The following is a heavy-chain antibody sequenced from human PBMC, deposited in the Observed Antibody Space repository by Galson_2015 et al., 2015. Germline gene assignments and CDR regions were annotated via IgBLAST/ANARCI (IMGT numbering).Heavy chain of an antibody. Sequence: SLRLSCAASGLTFRNYWMHWVRQVPGKGLVWVSRINEDASRTNYAGSVGGRFTISRDNAKNTLYLQMDGLRAEDTAVYYCAKSDDSWYFDLWGRGTLVTVSS. CDR3: AKSDDSWYFDL. D-gene: IGHD1-1*01. J-gene: IGHJ2*01. V-gene: IGHV3-74*01. CDR1: GLTFRNYW. CDR2: INEDASRT.